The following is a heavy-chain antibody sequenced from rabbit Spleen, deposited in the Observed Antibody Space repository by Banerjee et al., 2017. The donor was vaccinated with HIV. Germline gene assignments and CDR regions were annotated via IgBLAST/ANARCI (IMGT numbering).Heavy chain of an antibody. V-gene: IGHV1S45*01. Sequence: QEQLVESGGGLVKPGASLTLTCKASGFPFSDKAVMCWVRQAPGKGLEWIACINGGSSGRTYYANWASGRFTISKTSSTTVTLQMTSLTAADTAIYFCARDDSGWSLSNFDLWGPGTLVTVS. CDR1: GFPFSDKAV. CDR2: INGGSSGRT. J-gene: IGHJ4*01. D-gene: IGHD4-1*01. CDR3: ARDDSGWSLSNFDL.